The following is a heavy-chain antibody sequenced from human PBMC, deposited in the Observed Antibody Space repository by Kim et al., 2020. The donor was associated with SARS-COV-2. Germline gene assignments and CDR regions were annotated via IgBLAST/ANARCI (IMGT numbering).Heavy chain of an antibody. CDR2: INHAGST. J-gene: IGHJ4*02. Sequence: SETSLTCAVYGGSFSGYQWSWVRQSPGKGLEWIGQINHAGSTKYNPSLKSRVTLSVDTSKNQFSLKLTSVTAADTGVYYCARGVPGYWGQGSLVTVSS. V-gene: IGHV4-34*01. CDR3: ARGVPGY. CDR1: GGSFSGYQ.